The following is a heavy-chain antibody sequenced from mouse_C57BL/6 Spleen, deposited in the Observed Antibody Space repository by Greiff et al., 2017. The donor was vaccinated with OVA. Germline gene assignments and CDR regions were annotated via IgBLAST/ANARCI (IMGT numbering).Heavy chain of an antibody. CDR2: IDPSDSYT. V-gene: IGHV1-59*01. CDR3: ARFDWEGYYFDY. D-gene: IGHD4-1*01. Sequence: QVQLQQPGAELVRPGPSVKLSCKASGYTFTSYWMHWVKQRPGQGLEWIGVIDPSDSYTNYNQKFKGKATLTVDTSSSTAYMQLSSLTSEDSAVYYCARFDWEGYYFDYWGQGTTLTVSS. J-gene: IGHJ2*01. CDR1: GYTFTSYW.